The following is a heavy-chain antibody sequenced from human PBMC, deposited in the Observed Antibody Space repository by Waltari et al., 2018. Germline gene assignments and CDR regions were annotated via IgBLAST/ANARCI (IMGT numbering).Heavy chain of an antibody. Sequence: EVQLSESGGGLVQPGGSLRLSCAASGSNLSPDAMRWVRQAPGKGLEWVSTISGSAGSTYYADSVKGRFTISRDISKNTLFLQMNSLRAEDTALYSCAKDQYTSSRRGFDSWGQGTLVTVSS. CDR3: AKDQYTSSRRGFDS. V-gene: IGHV3-23*01. CDR2: ISGSAGST. CDR1: GSNLSPDA. D-gene: IGHD3-10*01. J-gene: IGHJ4*02.